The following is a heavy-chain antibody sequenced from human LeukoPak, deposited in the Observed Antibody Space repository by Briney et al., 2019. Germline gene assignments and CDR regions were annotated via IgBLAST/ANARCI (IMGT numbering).Heavy chain of an antibody. J-gene: IGHJ4*02. D-gene: IGHD5-18*01. CDR3: ARDRIQLDY. CDR1: GGSISSYY. Sequence: PSETLSLTCTVSGGSISSYYWSWIRQPPGKGLEWIGYIYYSGSTNYNPSLKSRVTISVDTSKNQFSLKLSSVTPADTAVYYCARDRIQLDYWGQGTLVTVSS. CDR2: IYYSGST. V-gene: IGHV4-59*01.